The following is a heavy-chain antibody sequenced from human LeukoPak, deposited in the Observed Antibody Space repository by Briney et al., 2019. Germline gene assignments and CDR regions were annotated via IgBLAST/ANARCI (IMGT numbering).Heavy chain of an antibody. Sequence: PGGSLRLSCAASGFTFSSYGMHWVRQAPGKGLEWVAVISYDGSNKYYADSVKGRFTISRDNSKNTLYLQMNSLRAEDTAVYYCAKVGVGPYLGWFDPWGQGTLVTVSS. V-gene: IGHV3-30*18. J-gene: IGHJ5*02. CDR1: GFTFSSYG. D-gene: IGHD1-26*01. CDR3: AKVGVGPYLGWFDP. CDR2: ISYDGSNK.